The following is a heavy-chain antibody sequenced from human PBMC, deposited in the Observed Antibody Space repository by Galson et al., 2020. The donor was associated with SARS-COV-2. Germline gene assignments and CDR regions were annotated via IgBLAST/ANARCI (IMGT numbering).Heavy chain of an antibody. CDR2: IDWDDDK. CDR3: ARIPHNYYYYGMDV. Sequence: ESGPTLVKPTQTLTLTCTFSGFSLSTSGMCVSWIRQPPGKALEWLARIDWDDDKYYSTSLKTRLTIPKDTSKNQVVLTMTNMDPVDTATYYCARIPHNYYYYGMDVWGQGTTVTVSS. V-gene: IGHV2-70*11. J-gene: IGHJ6*02. CDR1: GFSLSTSGMC.